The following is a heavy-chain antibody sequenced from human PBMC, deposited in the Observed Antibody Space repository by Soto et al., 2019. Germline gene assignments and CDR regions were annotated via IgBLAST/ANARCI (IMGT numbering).Heavy chain of an antibody. CDR2: ISYDGSNK. CDR1: GFTFSSYG. V-gene: IGHV3-30*18. Sequence: GGSLRLSCAASGFTFSSYGMHWVRQAPGKGLEWVAVISYDGSNKYYADSVKGRFTISRDNSKNTLYLQMNSLRAEDTAVYYCAKDSRTTTNWFDPWGQGTLVTVSS. J-gene: IGHJ5*02. CDR3: AKDSRTTTNWFDP. D-gene: IGHD1-7*01.